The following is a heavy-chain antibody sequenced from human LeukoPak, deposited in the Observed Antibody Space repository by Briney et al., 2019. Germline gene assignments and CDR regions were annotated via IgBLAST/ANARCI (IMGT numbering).Heavy chain of an antibody. Sequence: GASVKVSCKASGGTFTSYAISWGRQAPGQGLEWMGGIIPIFGTANYAQKFQGRVTITADESTSTANMELSSLRSEDTAVYYCARESGSRYDSSGPNDYWGQGTLVTVSS. CDR1: GGTFTSYA. D-gene: IGHD3-22*01. V-gene: IGHV1-69*13. CDR2: IIPIFGTA. J-gene: IGHJ4*02. CDR3: ARESGSRYDSSGPNDY.